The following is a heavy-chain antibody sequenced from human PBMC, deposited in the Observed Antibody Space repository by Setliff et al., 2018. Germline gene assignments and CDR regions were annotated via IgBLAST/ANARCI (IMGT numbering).Heavy chain of an antibody. CDR2: INHRGST. CDR3: ARGRNVAARLRDS. V-gene: IGHV4-34*01. CDR1: GGTFSDYY. Sequence: SETLSLTCAAYGGTFSDYYWTWIRQTQGKGLEWIGEINHRGSTNYNPSLKSRVTISIDTSKDQFSLKLISMSAADTAVYYCARGRNVAARLRDSWGQGTLVTVSS. D-gene: IGHD6-6*01. J-gene: IGHJ1*01.